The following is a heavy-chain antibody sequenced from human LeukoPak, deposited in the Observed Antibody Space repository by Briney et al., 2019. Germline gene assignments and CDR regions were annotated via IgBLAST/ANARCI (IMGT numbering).Heavy chain of an antibody. D-gene: IGHD3-10*01. J-gene: IGHJ5*02. CDR2: IYYSGGT. CDR3: ARGQLGSGMDDP. V-gene: IGHV4-59*01. Sequence: SETLSLTCTVSGGSITNYYWSWIRQPPGKGLEWVGSIYYSGGTNYNPSLKSRVTISVDTSKNQFSLKLSSVTAADTAVYYCARGQLGSGMDDPWGQGTLVTVSS. CDR1: GGSITNYY.